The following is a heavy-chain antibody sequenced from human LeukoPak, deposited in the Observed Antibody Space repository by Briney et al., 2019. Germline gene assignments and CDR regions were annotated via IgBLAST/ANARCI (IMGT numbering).Heavy chain of an antibody. CDR2: IYHSGST. J-gene: IGHJ4*02. CDR3: ARARRERYDILTGYYNPIFNDY. V-gene: IGHV4-38-2*02. D-gene: IGHD3-9*01. Sequence: PSETLSLTCTVSGYSISSGYYWGWIRQPPGKGLEWIGSIYHSGSTYYNPSLKSRVTISVDTSKNQFSLKLSSVTVADTAVYYCARARRERYDILTGYYNPIFNDYWGQGTLVTVSS. CDR1: GYSISSGYY.